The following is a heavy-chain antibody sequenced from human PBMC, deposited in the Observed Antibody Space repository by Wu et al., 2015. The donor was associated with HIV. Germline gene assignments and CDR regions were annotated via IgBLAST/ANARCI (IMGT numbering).Heavy chain of an antibody. CDR3: ATDTDYDILTGYYLD. J-gene: IGHJ4*02. Sequence: QVRLEQSGAEVKKPGASVKVSCKASGYTFTGYYMHWVRQAPGQGLEWMGWINPNSGGTNYAQKFQGRVTMTRDTSISTAYMELSRLRSDDTAVYYCATDTDYDILTGYYLDWGQGTLVTVSS. CDR1: GYTFTGYY. V-gene: IGHV1-2*02. D-gene: IGHD3-9*01. CDR2: INPNSGGT.